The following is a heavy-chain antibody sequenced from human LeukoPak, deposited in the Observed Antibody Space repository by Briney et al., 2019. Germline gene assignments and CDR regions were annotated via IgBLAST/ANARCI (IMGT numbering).Heavy chain of an antibody. V-gene: IGHV3-48*03. D-gene: IGHD4-17*01. CDR1: GFTFSSYE. Sequence: PGGSLRLSCAASGFTFSSYEMNWVRQAPGKGLEWVSYISSSGSTIYYADSVKGRFTISRDNAKNSLYLQMNSLRAEDTAVYHCARGATTTRYGRFDPWGQGTLVTVSS. CDR2: ISSSGSTI. J-gene: IGHJ5*02. CDR3: ARGATTTRYGRFDP.